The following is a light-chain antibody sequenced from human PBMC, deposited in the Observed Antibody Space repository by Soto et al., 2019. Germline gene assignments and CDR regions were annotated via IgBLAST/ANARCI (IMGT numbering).Light chain of an antibody. CDR2: GAS. V-gene: IGKV3-20*01. Sequence: EIVLTQSPGTLSLSPGERATLFCRASQSVATSQLAWYQQKPGQAPRLLIGASSRATGVPDRFIASGSGTDFTLTISRLEPEDFAVYYCQQTSSTPTFGGGTKVEIK. J-gene: IGKJ4*01. CDR1: QSVATSQ. CDR3: QQTSSTPT.